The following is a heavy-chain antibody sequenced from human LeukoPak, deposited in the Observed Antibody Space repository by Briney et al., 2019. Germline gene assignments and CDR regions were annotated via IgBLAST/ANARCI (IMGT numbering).Heavy chain of an antibody. V-gene: IGHV1-2*02. CDR1: GGTFSSYA. Sequence: ASVKVSCKASGGTFSSYAISWVRQAPGQGLEWMGWINPNSGGTNYAQKFQGRVTMTRDTSISTAYMELSRLRSDDTAVYYCARWVFSWFDPWGQGTLVTVSS. D-gene: IGHD4-23*01. CDR3: ARWVFSWFDP. CDR2: INPNSGGT. J-gene: IGHJ5*02.